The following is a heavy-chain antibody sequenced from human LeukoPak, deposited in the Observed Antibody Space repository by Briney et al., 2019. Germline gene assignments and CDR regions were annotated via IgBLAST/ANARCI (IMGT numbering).Heavy chain of an antibody. J-gene: IGHJ4*02. V-gene: IGHV3-13*01. CDR1: GFTFSSYD. Sequence: GGSLRLSCAASGFTFSSYDMHWVRQATGKGLEWVSAIGTAGDTYYPGSVKGRFTISRENAKNSLYLQMNSLRAGDTAVYYCARARLRDGYNLWGQGTLVTVSS. D-gene: IGHD5-24*01. CDR3: ARARLRDGYNL. CDR2: IGTAGDT.